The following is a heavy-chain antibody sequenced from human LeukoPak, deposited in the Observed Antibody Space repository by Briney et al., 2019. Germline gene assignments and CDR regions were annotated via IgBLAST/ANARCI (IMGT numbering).Heavy chain of an antibody. J-gene: IGHJ4*02. Sequence: PGGSLRLSCAASGLTFSSSWMIWVRQAPGKGLECVTNIKQDGSGKYYVDSVKGRFTISRDNAKNSLYLQMNSLRAEDTAVYYCASFSGWYFYFDYWGQGTLVTVSS. CDR3: ASFSGWYFYFDY. CDR1: GLTFSSSW. D-gene: IGHD6-19*01. V-gene: IGHV3-7*01. CDR2: IKQDGSGK.